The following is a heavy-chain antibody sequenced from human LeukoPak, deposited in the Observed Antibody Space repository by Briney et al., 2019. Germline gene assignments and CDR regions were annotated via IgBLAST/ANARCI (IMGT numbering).Heavy chain of an antibody. CDR2: IYYSGST. D-gene: IGHD6-19*01. Sequence: PSETLSLTCTVSGGSISSYYWSWIRQPPGKGLEWIGYIYYSGSTNYNPSLKSRVTISVDTSKNQFSLKLSSVTAADTAVYYCASTLFSSGWYRPEYYFDCWGQGTLVTVSS. V-gene: IGHV4-59*01. CDR1: GGSISSYY. CDR3: ASTLFSSGWYRPEYYFDC. J-gene: IGHJ4*02.